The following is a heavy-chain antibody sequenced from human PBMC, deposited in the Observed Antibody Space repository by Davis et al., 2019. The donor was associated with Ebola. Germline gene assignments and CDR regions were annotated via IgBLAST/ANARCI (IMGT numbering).Heavy chain of an antibody. V-gene: IGHV4-34*01. D-gene: IGHD4-23*01. CDR2: INHSGST. CDR3: ARGSANSALYYYYGMDV. Sequence: MPGGSLRLSCAVYGGSFSGYYWSWIRQPPGKGLEWIGEINHSGSTNYNPSLKSRVTISVDTSRNQFSLKLRSVTAADTAVYYCARGSANSALYYYYGMDVWGQGTTVTVSS. CDR1: GGSFSGYY. J-gene: IGHJ6*02.